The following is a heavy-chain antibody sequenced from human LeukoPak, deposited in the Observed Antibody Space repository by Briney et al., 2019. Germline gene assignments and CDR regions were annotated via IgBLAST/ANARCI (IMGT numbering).Heavy chain of an antibody. V-gene: IGHV1-3*01. D-gene: IGHD6-19*01. CDR2: INGGNGST. Sequence: ASVKVSCKASGYTFTNYAIHWVRQAPGQGLEWMGWINGGNGSTKYSQKFQDRVTITRDTSASTAYMELSSLRSEDTAIYYCARSTEYSSGSNGGYYFDYWGQGTLVTVSS. CDR3: ARSTEYSSGSNGGYYFDY. CDR1: GYTFTNYA. J-gene: IGHJ4*02.